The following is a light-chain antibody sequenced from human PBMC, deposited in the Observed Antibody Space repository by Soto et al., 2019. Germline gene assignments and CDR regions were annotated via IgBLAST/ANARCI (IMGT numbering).Light chain of an antibody. CDR1: SSDIGIYKY. V-gene: IGLV2-14*01. CDR3: SSYTTSSTRV. J-gene: IGLJ1*01. Sequence: QSALTQPASVSGSPGQSIAISCTGSSSDIGIYKYVSWYQQHPDKVPKLIIYEVTNRPSGVSNRFSGSKSGNTASLTISGLQAEDEADHYCSSYTTSSTRVFGPGTKVTVL. CDR2: EVT.